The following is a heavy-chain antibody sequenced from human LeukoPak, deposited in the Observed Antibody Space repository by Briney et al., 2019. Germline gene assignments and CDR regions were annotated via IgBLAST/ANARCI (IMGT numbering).Heavy chain of an antibody. Sequence: VASVKVSCKASGYTFTGYNMHWVRQAPGQGLEWMGWINPNSGGTNYAQKFQGRVTMTRDTSISTAYMELSRLRSDDTAMYYCARDMTMACEVPQYWGQGTMV. CDR1: GYTFTGYN. J-gene: IGHJ4*02. V-gene: IGHV1-2*02. CDR2: INPNSGGT. D-gene: IGHD2-2*01. CDR3: ARDMTMACEVPQY.